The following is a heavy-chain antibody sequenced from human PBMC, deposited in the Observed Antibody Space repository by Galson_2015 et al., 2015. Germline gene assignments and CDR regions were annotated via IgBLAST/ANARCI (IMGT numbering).Heavy chain of an antibody. CDR2: IWYDGSNK. V-gene: IGHV3-33*01. CDR3: ARDGRDFYSSGYLTDY. Sequence: SLRLSCAASGFTFSSYGMHWVRQAPGKGLEWVAVIWYDGSNKYYADSVKGRFPISRDYSKNTLYLQMNSLRAEDTAVYYCARDGRDFYSSGYLTDYWGQGTLVTVSS. D-gene: IGHD3-22*01. CDR1: GFTFSSYG. J-gene: IGHJ4*02.